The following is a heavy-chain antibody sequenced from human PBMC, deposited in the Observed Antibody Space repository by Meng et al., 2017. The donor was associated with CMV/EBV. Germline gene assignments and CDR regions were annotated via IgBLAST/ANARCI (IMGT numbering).Heavy chain of an antibody. Sequence: GGSLRLSCAASGFTFSSYSMNWVRQAPGKGLEWVSSISSSSSYIYYADSVKGRFTISRDNAKNSLYLQMNSLRAEDTAVYYCAKDPRYCSSTSCEPSDYWGQGTLVTVSS. J-gene: IGHJ4*02. CDR2: ISSSSSYI. CDR3: AKDPRYCSSTSCEPSDY. V-gene: IGHV3-21*01. CDR1: GFTFSSYS. D-gene: IGHD2-2*01.